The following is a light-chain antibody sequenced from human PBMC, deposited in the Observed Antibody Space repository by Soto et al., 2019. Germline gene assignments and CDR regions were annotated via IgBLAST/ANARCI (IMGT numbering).Light chain of an antibody. CDR1: QSVSSSY. CDR3: QQYGSSLVT. Sequence: EIVLTQSPGTLYLSPGERATLSCRASQSVSSSYVAWYQQKPGQAPRLLIYGASSKATAIPDRFRGGGSGTDFTLTISRLEPEDFAVYYCQQYGSSLVTFGQGTKVEIK. J-gene: IGKJ1*01. V-gene: IGKV3-20*01. CDR2: GAS.